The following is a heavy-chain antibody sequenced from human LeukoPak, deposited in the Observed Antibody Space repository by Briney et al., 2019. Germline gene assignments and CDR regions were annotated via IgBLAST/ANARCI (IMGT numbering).Heavy chain of an antibody. CDR3: TRATSSGPFDY. D-gene: IGHD3-22*01. V-gene: IGHV1-2*02. Sequence: GASVKVSCKASGYTSTGYYIHWVRQAPGQGLEWMGWMNPNSGGTDYAQKFQGRVTMTRDTSISTAYMELSRLRSDDTALYYCTRATSSGPFDYRGQGTLVTVSS. CDR2: MNPNSGGT. J-gene: IGHJ4*02. CDR1: GYTSTGYY.